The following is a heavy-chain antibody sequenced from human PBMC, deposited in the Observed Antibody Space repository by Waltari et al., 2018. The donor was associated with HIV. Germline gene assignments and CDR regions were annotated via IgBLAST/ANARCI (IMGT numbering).Heavy chain of an antibody. CDR2: INEDGSKK. CDR3: ARAER. J-gene: IGHJ4*02. CDR1: GFRFSSLW. Sequence: EVRLVESGGGLVQPGGSLRLACAASGFRFSSLWMSWVRQAQGKGPEGVANINEDGSKKYHVESVEGRFTISRDNAKNLLYLQMNSLRPEDTAVYYCARAERWGQGVLVTVTS. V-gene: IGHV3-7*01.